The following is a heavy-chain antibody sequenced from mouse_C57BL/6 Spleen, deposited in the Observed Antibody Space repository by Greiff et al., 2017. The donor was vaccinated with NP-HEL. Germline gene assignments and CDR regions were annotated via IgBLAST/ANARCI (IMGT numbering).Heavy chain of an antibody. D-gene: IGHD3-3*01. V-gene: IGHV5-17*01. Sequence: EVMLVESGGGLVKPGGSLKLSCAASGFTFSDYGMHWVRQAPEKGLEWVAYISSGSSTIYYADTVKGRFTISRDNAKNTLFLQMTSLRAEDAAMYYCARGTGEVDWYFDVWGTGTTVTVSS. CDR1: GFTFSDYG. CDR2: ISSGSSTI. J-gene: IGHJ1*03. CDR3: ARGTGEVDWYFDV.